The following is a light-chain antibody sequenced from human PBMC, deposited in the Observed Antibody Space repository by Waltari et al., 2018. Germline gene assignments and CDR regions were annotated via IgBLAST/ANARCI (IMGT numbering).Light chain of an antibody. V-gene: IGLV2-14*01. CDR3: SSYTTSSAPGV. Sequence: QSALTQPASVSGSPGQSITISCSGTDGAIGAYDLVPCYQQHPGKAPHLIIYEVSNRPSGISNRFSASKSGNTASLTISGLQAEDEADYYCSSYTTSSAPGVFGTGTRVTVL. CDR1: DGAIGAYDL. CDR2: EVS. J-gene: IGLJ1*01.